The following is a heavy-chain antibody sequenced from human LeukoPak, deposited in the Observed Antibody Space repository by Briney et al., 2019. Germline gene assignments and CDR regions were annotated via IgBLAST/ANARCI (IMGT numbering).Heavy chain of an antibody. V-gene: IGHV3-21*01. CDR3: ARAQVGAPTDY. J-gene: IGHJ4*02. CDR2: ISSSSSYI. Sequence: PGGSLRLSCAASGFTFSSYSMNWVRQAPGKGLEWVSSISSSSSYIYYADSVKGRFTISRDNAKNTLYLEMNSLRAEDTAVYYCARAQVGAPTDYWGQGTLVTVSS. D-gene: IGHD1-26*01. CDR1: GFTFSSYS.